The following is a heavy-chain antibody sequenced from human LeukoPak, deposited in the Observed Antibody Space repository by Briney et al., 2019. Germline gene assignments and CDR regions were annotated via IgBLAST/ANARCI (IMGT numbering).Heavy chain of an antibody. CDR2: ISYDGSNK. J-gene: IGHJ4*02. V-gene: IGHV3-30-3*01. Sequence: GGSLRLSCAASGYTFSSYAMSWVRQAPGKGLEWVAVISYDGSNKYYADSVKGRFTISRDNSKNTLYLQMNSLRAEDTAVYYCAKDISVTIFGVVRAFDYWGQGTLVTVSS. D-gene: IGHD3-3*01. CDR1: GYTFSSYA. CDR3: AKDISVTIFGVVRAFDY.